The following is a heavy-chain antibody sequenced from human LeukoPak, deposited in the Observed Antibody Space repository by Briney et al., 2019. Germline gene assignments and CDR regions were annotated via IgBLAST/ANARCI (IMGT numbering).Heavy chain of an antibody. J-gene: IGHJ4*02. V-gene: IGHV3-21*01. Sequence: SGGSLRLSCAASGFTFSSFSMNWVRHAPGMGLEWVSSITSSGFIYYADSLKGRFTISRDSAENSLYLQMNSLTAEDTAVYYCARGGLTITMFGVDFIRNFDRWGQGTLVTVSS. D-gene: IGHD3-3*01. CDR1: GFTFSSFS. CDR3: ARGGLTITMFGVDFIRNFDR. CDR2: ITSSGFI.